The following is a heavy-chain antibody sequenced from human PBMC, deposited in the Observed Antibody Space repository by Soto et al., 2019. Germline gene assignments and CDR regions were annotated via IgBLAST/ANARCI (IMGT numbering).Heavy chain of an antibody. D-gene: IGHD6-19*01. CDR1: GYALTSYY. V-gene: IGHV1-46*01. CDR3: ATPIIAVAGTDY. Sequence: ASVKVSCKASGYALTSYYMHWVRQAPGQGLEWMGIINPSGGSTSYAQKFQGRVTMTRDTSTSTVYMELSSLRSEDTAVYYCATPIIAVAGTDYWGQGTLVTVLL. CDR2: INPSGGST. J-gene: IGHJ4*02.